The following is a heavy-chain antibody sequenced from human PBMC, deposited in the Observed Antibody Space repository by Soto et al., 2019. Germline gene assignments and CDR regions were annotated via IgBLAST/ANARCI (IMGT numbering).Heavy chain of an antibody. CDR2: IRGSGGPT. CDR3: VKDFRVGYDWTHD. D-gene: IGHD5-12*01. CDR1: GFIFSNYA. V-gene: IGHV3-23*01. J-gene: IGHJ4*02. Sequence: DVQLLESGGDLVQPGGSLRLSCAASGFIFSNYAMSWVRQAPGKGLEWVSLIRGSGGPTNYADSVKGRFTVARDNSKNILLLQMNSLRADDTAVYYCVKDFRVGYDWTHDWGQGPLVTVSA.